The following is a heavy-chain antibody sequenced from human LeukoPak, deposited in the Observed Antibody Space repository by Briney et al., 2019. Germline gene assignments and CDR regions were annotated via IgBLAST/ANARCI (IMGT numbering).Heavy chain of an antibody. D-gene: IGHD3-16*01. Sequence: GSLRLSCAASGFTFSSYEMNWVRQAPGKGLEWVSYISSSGSTIYYADSVQGRFAISRDNAKNSLYLQMSSLRAEDTAVYYCARNDYNFDYWGQGTLVTVSS. CDR2: ISSSGSTI. J-gene: IGHJ4*02. V-gene: IGHV3-48*03. CDR3: ARNDYNFDY. CDR1: GFTFSSYE.